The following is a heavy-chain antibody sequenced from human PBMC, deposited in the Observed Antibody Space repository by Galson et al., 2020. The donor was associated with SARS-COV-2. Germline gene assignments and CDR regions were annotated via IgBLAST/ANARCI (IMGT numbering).Heavy chain of an antibody. CDR2: IYAGGST. D-gene: IGHD2-15*01. CDR3: ARDGGHCSGGSCYLH. V-gene: IGHV3-53*05. CDR1: GFTVSNNY. Sequence: GGSLRLSCAASGFTVSNNYMSWVRQAPGKGLEWVSVIYAGGSTDYADSVKGRFTISRDKFKNTLDLQMNSLKTEDTAVYYCARDGGHCSGGSCYLHWGQGTLVTVSS. J-gene: IGHJ4*02.